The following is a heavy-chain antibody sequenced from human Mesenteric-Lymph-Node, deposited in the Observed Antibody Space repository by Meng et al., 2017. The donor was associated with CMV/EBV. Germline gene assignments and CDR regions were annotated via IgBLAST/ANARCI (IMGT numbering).Heavy chain of an antibody. CDR3: AGSRAQLLYALGDF. CDR1: GGSINTFY. J-gene: IGHJ4*02. CDR2: VYYTGSS. Sequence: SETLSLTCTVSTVSGGSINTFYWNWIRQPPGKGLEWIGNVYYTGSSNYNPSLRSRVTMSVDSSKNQLSLKLNSVTAADTAVYFCAGSRAQLLYALGDFWGQGTLVTVSS. D-gene: IGHD2-2*02. V-gene: IGHV4-59*04.